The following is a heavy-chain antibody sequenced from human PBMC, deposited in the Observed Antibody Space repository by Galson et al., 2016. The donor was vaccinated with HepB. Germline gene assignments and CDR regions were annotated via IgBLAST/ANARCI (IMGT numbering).Heavy chain of an antibody. CDR1: GYTFTRYY. Sequence: SVKVSCKASGYTFTRYYMHWVRQAPGQGLERMGIINPSGGSTSYAQKFQGRVTVTRDTSTSTVYMELSSLRSEDTAVYYCASAYCSNSVCTTYFDYWGQGTLVTVSS. CDR2: INPSGGST. D-gene: IGHD2-8*01. J-gene: IGHJ4*02. V-gene: IGHV1-46*01. CDR3: ASAYCSNSVCTTYFDY.